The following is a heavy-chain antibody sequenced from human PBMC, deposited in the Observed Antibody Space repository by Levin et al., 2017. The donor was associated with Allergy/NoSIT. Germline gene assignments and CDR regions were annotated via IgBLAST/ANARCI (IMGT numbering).Heavy chain of an antibody. Sequence: ASVKVSCKASGGTFSSYAISWVRQAPGQGLEWMGGIIPIFGTANYAQKFQGRVTITADKSTSTAYMELSSLRSEDTAVYYCARGSIVGATLSFLDYWGQGTLVTVSS. J-gene: IGHJ4*02. CDR2: IIPIFGTA. CDR3: ARGSIVGATLSFLDY. D-gene: IGHD1-26*01. CDR1: GGTFSSYA. V-gene: IGHV1-69*06.